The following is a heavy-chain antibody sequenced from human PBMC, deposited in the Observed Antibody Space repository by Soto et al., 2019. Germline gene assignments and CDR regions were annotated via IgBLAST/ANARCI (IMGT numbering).Heavy chain of an antibody. Sequence: PSETLSLTCTVSGGSVSSRYYYWTWIRQPPGKGLECIGYIYYSGSTNYNPSLKSRVTISIDTSKNQFSLNLSPVTAADTAVYYCARQRDGDNWGMDVWGRGTTVTVSS. CDR1: GGSVSSRYYY. CDR3: ARQRDGDNWGMDV. V-gene: IGHV4-61*01. J-gene: IGHJ6*02. CDR2: IYYSGST.